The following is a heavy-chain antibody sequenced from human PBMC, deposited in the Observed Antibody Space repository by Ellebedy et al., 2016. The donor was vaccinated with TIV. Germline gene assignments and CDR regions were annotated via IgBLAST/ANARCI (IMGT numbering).Heavy chain of an antibody. Sequence: GSLRLSCAVYGGSFSGYYWSWIRQPPGKGLEWIGEINHSGSTNYNPSLKSRVTISVDTSKNQFSLKLSSVTAADTAVYYCARLSWQLVQTQGAFDIWGQGTMVTVSS. D-gene: IGHD6-13*01. CDR3: ARLSWQLVQTQGAFDI. CDR2: INHSGST. J-gene: IGHJ3*02. CDR1: GGSFSGYY. V-gene: IGHV4-34*01.